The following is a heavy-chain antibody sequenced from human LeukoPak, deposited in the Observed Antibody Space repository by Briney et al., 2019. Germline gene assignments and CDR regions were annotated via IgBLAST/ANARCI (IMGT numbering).Heavy chain of an antibody. J-gene: IGHJ5*02. V-gene: IGHV1-8*01. CDR3: ARGSYRYEDRGLDP. CDR2: INPNIGNT. D-gene: IGHD3-16*02. Sequence: ASVKVSCKASGYTFTSYYLNWVRQAPGQGLEWMGWINPNIGNTDYAQQFQGRVTITRNTAISTGYMELRSLRSDGTAVYYCARGSYRYEDRGLDPWGQGTLVIVSS. CDR1: GYTFTSYY.